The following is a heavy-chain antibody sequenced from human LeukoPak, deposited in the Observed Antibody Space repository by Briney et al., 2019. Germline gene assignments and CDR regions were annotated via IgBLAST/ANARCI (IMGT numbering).Heavy chain of an antibody. V-gene: IGHV4-4*07. CDR2: IYTSGST. CDR3: ASEYSSGWPRYYFDY. Sequence: SETLSLTCTVSGGSISSYYRSWIRQPAGKGLEWIGRIYTSGSTNYNPSLKSRVTMSVDTSKNQFSLKLSSVTAADTAVYYCASEYSSGWPRYYFDYWGQGTLVTVSS. D-gene: IGHD6-19*01. CDR1: GGSISSYY. J-gene: IGHJ4*02.